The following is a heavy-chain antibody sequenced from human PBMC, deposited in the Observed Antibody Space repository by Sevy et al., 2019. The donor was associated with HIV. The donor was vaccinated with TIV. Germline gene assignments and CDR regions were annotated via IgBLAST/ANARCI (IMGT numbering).Heavy chain of an antibody. Sequence: GGSLRLSCAASGFTFSSYAMSWVRQAPGKGLEWVSAISGSGGSTYFADSVKGRFTISRDNSKNTLDLQMNSLRAEDTAVYYCAKVYRRAVADYFDYWGQGTLVTVSS. J-gene: IGHJ4*02. CDR3: AKVYRRAVADYFDY. V-gene: IGHV3-23*01. CDR1: GFTFSSYA. D-gene: IGHD6-19*01. CDR2: ISGSGGST.